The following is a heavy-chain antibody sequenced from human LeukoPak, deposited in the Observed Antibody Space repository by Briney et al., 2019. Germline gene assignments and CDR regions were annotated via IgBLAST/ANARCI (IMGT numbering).Heavy chain of an antibody. CDR3: ARGRFYYYGSGSYPNYYYYGMDV. CDR2: INHSGST. V-gene: IGHV4-34*01. CDR1: GGSFSGYY. Sequence: MTSETLSLTCAVYGGSFSGYYWSWIRQPPGKGLEWIGEINHSGSTNYNPSLKSRVTISVDTSKNQFSLKLSSVTAADTAVYYCARGRFYYYGSGSYPNYYYYGMDVRGKGTTVTVSS. J-gene: IGHJ6*04. D-gene: IGHD3-10*01.